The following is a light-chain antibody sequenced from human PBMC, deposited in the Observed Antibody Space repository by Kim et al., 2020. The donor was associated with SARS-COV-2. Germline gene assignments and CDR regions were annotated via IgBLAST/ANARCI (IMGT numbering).Light chain of an antibody. CDR2: DVN. V-gene: IGLV2-11*01. CDR3: CSYAGTYIWL. J-gene: IGLJ3*02. Sequence: QSALTQPRSVSGSPGQSVTISCTGTSSDISTYKYVSWYQQHPGKAPKLVIYDVNERPSGVPDRFSGSKSGNTASLTISGLQADDEADYYCCSYAGTYIWLFGGGTQLTVL. CDR1: SSDISTYKY.